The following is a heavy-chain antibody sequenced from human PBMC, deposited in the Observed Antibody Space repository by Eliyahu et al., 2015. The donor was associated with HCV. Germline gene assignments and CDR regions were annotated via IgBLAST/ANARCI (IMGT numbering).Heavy chain of an antibody. CDR1: GGTFSSYA. CDR3: ARDRWPGIAAAPAPIYGMDV. CDR2: IIPIFGTA. D-gene: IGHD6-13*01. Sequence: EVKKPGSSVKVSCKASGGTFSSYAISWVRQAPGXXLEWMGGIIPIFGTANYAQKXQXXVTITADESTSTAYMELSSLRSEDTAVYYCARDRWPGIAAAPAPIYGMDVWGQGTTVTVSS. J-gene: IGHJ6*02. V-gene: IGHV1-69*01.